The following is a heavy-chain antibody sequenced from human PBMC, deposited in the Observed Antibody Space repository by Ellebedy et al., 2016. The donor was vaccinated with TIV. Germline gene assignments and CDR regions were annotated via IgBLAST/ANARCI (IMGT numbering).Heavy chain of an antibody. J-gene: IGHJ4*02. Sequence: GESLKISCGASGFTFSSYAMSWVRQAPGKGLEWVATIKEDGSEKYYVESVKGRITISRDNAKNSMYLQMNSLRVEDTALYYCARDKASGSTAGSNFDYWGRGTLVTVSS. V-gene: IGHV3-7*01. CDR1: GFTFSSYA. CDR3: ARDKASGSTAGSNFDY. CDR2: IKEDGSEK. D-gene: IGHD1-14*01.